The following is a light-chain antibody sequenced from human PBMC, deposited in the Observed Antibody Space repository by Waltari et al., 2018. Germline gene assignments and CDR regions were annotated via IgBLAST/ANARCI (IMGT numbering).Light chain of an antibody. CDR2: AAS. CDR3: LQHDSLPYT. V-gene: IGKV1-17*01. Sequence: IQMTQSPSSLSASAGDRVTITCRASQGIKNYLGWYQQKPGKAPKRLIYAASTLEIGVPSRFSGSGYGTDFTLTISSLQPEDFATYFCLQHDSLPYTFGQGTKVEIK. J-gene: IGKJ2*01. CDR1: QGIKNY.